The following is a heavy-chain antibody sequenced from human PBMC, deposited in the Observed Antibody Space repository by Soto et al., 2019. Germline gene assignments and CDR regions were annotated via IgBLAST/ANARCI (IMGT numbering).Heavy chain of an antibody. J-gene: IGHJ6*03. CDR3: TTDRTWATGGPGGNLGELRTTSYYYMDV. Sequence: GGSLRLSCAASGFTFSNAWMSWVRQAPGKGLEWVGRIKSKTDGGTTDYAAPVKGRFTISRDDSKNTLYLQMNSLKTEDTAVYYCTTDRTWATGGPGGNLGELRTTSYYYMDVWGKGTTVTVSS. CDR1: GFTFSNAW. D-gene: IGHD3-16*01. V-gene: IGHV3-15*01. CDR2: IKSKTDGGTT.